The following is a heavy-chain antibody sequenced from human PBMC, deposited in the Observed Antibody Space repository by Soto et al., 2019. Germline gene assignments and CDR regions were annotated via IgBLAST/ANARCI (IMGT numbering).Heavy chain of an antibody. D-gene: IGHD2-8*01. CDR2: INPNSGGT. CDR1: GYTFTGYY. Sequence: ASVKVSCKASGYTFTGYYMHWVRQAPGKGLEWMGWINPNSGGTNYAQKFQGSVTMTRDTSISTAYMELSRLRSDETAVYYCARERGEYCTNGVCYTEGWFDPWG. V-gene: IGHV1-2*02. CDR3: ARERGEYCTNGVCYTEGWFDP. J-gene: IGHJ5*02.